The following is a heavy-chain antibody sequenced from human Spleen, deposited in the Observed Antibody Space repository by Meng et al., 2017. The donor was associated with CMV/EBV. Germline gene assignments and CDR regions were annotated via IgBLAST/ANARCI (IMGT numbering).Heavy chain of an antibody. CDR2: INHSGST. J-gene: IGHJ6*02. D-gene: IGHD6-13*01. CDR3: ARGSSSWYYYYGMDV. Sequence: ETLSLTCAVYGGSFSGYYWSWIRQPPGKGLEWIGEINHSGSTNYNPSLKSRVTISVDTSKNQFSLKLSSVTAADTAVYYCARGSSSWYYYYGMDVWGQGTTVTVSS. V-gene: IGHV4-34*01. CDR1: GGSFSGYY.